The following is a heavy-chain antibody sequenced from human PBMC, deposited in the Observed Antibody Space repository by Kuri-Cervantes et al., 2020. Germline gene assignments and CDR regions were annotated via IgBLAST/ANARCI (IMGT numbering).Heavy chain of an antibody. CDR3: ARKRFDSRRNDY. J-gene: IGHJ4*02. V-gene: IGHV1-8*02. D-gene: IGHD3-22*01. CDR1: GYTFTSYD. Sequence: ASVKVSCKASGYTFTSYDINWVRQATGQGLEWMGWMNPNSGNTGYAQNLQGRVTMTADTSTSTAYMELRSLRSDDTAVYFCARKRFDSRRNDYWGQGTLVTVSS. CDR2: MNPNSGNT.